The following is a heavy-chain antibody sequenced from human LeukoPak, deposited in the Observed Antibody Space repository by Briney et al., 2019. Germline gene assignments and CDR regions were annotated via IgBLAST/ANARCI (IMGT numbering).Heavy chain of an antibody. Sequence: GRSLRLSCSASGFTFSSYPMHWVRQAPGKGLEWVAVISYDGSNKYYTDSVKGRFTISRDNSKNTLYVQMNSLRAEDTAVYYCARDRRSCSSTSCLHNYYYYYGMDVWGQGTTVTVSS. J-gene: IGHJ6*02. CDR3: ARDRRSCSSTSCLHNYYYYYGMDV. D-gene: IGHD2-2*01. CDR2: ISYDGSNK. V-gene: IGHV3-30*04. CDR1: GFTFSSYP.